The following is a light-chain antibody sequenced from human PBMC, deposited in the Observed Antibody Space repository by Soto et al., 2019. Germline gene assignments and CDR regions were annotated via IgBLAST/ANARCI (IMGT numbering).Light chain of an antibody. V-gene: IGLV1-40*01. CDR3: QSYDSSLSGWV. CDR1: SSDIGAGYD. Sequence: QSVLTQPPSVSGAPGQRVTISCNESSSDIGAGYDVHWYQQLPGTAPKLLIYGNSNRPSGVPDRFSGSKSGTSASLAITGLQAEDEADYYCQSYDSSLSGWVFGGGTKVTVL. J-gene: IGLJ3*02. CDR2: GNS.